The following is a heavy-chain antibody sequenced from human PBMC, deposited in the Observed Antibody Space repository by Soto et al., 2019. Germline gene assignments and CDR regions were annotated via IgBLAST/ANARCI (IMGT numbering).Heavy chain of an antibody. V-gene: IGHV4-59*08. CDR3: AGRYGYNGHY. J-gene: IGHJ4*02. D-gene: IGHD1-1*01. CDR1: GGSISSYY. CDR2: IYYSGST. Sequence: PSGTLALTCTVSGGSISSYYWSCVGQRPGKGLEWIGYIYYSGSTNYNPSLKSRVTISVDTSKNQFSLKLSSVTAADTAVYYCAGRYGYNGHYRSQGSLVTVS.